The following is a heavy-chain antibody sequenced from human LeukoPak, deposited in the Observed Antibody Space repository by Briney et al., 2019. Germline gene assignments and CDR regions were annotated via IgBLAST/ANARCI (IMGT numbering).Heavy chain of an antibody. CDR3: ARRYRPGYSSSWYRLGFFDY. CDR1: GYTFTSYD. Sequence: GASVKVSCKASGYTFTSYDINWVRQATGQGLEWMRWMNPNSGNTGYAQKFQGRVTMTRNTSISTAYMELSSLRSEDTAVYYCARRYRPGYSSSWYRLGFFDYWGQGTLVTVSS. D-gene: IGHD6-13*01. CDR2: MNPNSGNT. V-gene: IGHV1-8*01. J-gene: IGHJ4*02.